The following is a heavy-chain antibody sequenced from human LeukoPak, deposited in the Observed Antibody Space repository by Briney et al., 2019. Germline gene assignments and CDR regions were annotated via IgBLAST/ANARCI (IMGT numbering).Heavy chain of an antibody. Sequence: SETLSLTCTVSGGSIRSGDYYWSWIRQPPGKGLEWIGYIYYSGSTYYNPSLKSRVTISVDTSKNQFSLKLSSVTAADTAVYYCARDLTGGYFDYWGQGTLVTVSS. J-gene: IGHJ4*02. V-gene: IGHV4-30-4*08. CDR2: IYYSGST. CDR3: ARDLTGGYFDY. D-gene: IGHD1-14*01. CDR1: GGSIRSGDYY.